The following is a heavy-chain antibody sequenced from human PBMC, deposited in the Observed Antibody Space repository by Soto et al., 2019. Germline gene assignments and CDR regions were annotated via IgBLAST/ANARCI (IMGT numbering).Heavy chain of an antibody. D-gene: IGHD1-26*01. J-gene: IGHJ4*02. CDR1: GFTFDDYA. CDR2: ISWNSGSI. Sequence: GGSLRLSCAASGFTFDDYAMYWVRQAPGKGLEWVSGISWNSGSIGYADSVKGRFTISRDNAKNSLYLQMNSLRNEDTAFYYCAKGYSASIEGGPRYFDYWGQGTLVTVSS. V-gene: IGHV3-9*01. CDR3: AKGYSASIEGGPRYFDY.